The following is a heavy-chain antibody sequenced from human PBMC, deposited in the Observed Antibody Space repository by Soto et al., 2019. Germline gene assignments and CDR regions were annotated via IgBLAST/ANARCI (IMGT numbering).Heavy chain of an antibody. Sequence: SETLSLTCTVSGGSISSSSYYWGWIRQPPGKGLEWIGSIYYSGSTYYNPSLKSRVTISVDTSKNQFSLKLSSVTAADTAVYYCARLRTGTTHYWGQGTRVTVSS. V-gene: IGHV4-39*01. D-gene: IGHD1-7*01. CDR1: GGSISSSSYY. CDR2: IYYSGST. CDR3: ARLRTGTTHY. J-gene: IGHJ4*02.